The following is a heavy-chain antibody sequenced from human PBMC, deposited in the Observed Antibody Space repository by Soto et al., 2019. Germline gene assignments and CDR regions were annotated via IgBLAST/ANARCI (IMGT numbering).Heavy chain of an antibody. V-gene: IGHV6-1*01. CDR3: ARGKMYGSGSYSVFDF. CDR1: GDSVSSDSAA. Sequence: SQTLSLPCAISGDSVSSDSAAWNWIRQSPSRGLEWLGRTYYKSKWYNDHAISVKSRMTINPDTSKNQFSLHLNSVTPEDTAVYYCARGKMYGSGSYSVFDFWGQGTRVTVSS. CDR2: TYYKSKWYN. J-gene: IGHJ4*02. D-gene: IGHD3-10*01.